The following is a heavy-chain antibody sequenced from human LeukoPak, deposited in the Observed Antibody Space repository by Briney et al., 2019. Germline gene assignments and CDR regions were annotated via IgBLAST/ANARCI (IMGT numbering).Heavy chain of an antibody. CDR1: GGSISNANW. Sequence: PSGTLSLTCGVSGGSISNANWWTWVRQPPGKGLEWIGEVNLQGSTNHNPSLKSRVAISVDKSENHISLKLTSVTAADTAVYYCAREGGPYRPLDYSGQGTLVTVAS. J-gene: IGHJ4*02. CDR2: VNLQGST. CDR3: AREGGPYRPLDY. V-gene: IGHV4-4*02.